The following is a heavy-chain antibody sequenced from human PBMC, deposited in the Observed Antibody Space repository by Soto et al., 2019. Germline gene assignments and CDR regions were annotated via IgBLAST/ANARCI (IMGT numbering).Heavy chain of an antibody. J-gene: IGHJ6*03. CDR2: IWYDGRNI. CDR1: GVSFRSSG. V-gene: IGHV3-33*01. Sequence: PAGSLRLGCAASGVSFRSSGMHVVCQAPGKRLEWVAVIWYDGRNIYYAVSVKGGFAISRDNSKNTLYLQMNSLRAEDTAVYYCARLGLAREYSVGFWMGVWGKGTTATV. CDR3: ARLGLAREYSVGFWMGV. D-gene: IGHD3-3*01.